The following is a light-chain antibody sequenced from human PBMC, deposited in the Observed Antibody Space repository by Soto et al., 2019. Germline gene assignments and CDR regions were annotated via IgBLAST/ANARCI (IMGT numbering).Light chain of an antibody. CDR3: QQVDSYPYT. CDR2: AAS. CDR1: QGITSY. V-gene: IGKV1-9*01. J-gene: IGKJ2*01. Sequence: DIQLTQSPSLLSASVGDRVTITCRASQGITSYLAWYQQKPGKAPKLLIYAASTLQSGVPSRFSGSGSGTEFSLIISSLQHEDFASYYCQQVDSYPYTFGQGTKLEIK.